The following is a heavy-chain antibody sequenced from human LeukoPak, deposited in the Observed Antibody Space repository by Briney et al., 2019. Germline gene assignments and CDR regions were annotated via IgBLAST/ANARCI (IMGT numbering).Heavy chain of an antibody. CDR3: ARVRRSLNWFDS. J-gene: IGHJ5*01. V-gene: IGHV4-39*01. CDR2: IYYSGIT. D-gene: IGHD3-3*01. Sequence: SETLSLTCAVSGDSISTTNYYWGWIRQPPGKGLEWIGIIYYSGITHYNPSLKSRVTILVDTSKNQFSLKLSSVTDADTAVHYCARVRRSLNWFDSWGQGTLVTVSS. CDR1: GDSISTTNYY.